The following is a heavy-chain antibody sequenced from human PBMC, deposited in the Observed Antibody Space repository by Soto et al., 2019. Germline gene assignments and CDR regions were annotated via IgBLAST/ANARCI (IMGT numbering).Heavy chain of an antibody. CDR3: ARYKRGYANAFDI. CDR2: IYYSGST. D-gene: IGHD5-12*01. J-gene: IGHJ3*02. V-gene: IGHV4-59*08. Sequence: PSETLSLTCTVSGGSISSYYWSWIRQPPGKGLEWIGYIYYSGSTNYNPSLKSRVTISVDTSKNQFSLKLSSVTAADTAVYYCARYKRGYANAFDIWGQGTMVTVSS. CDR1: GGSISSYY.